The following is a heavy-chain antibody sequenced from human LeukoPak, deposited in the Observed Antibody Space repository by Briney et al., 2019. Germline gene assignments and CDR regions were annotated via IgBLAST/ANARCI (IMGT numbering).Heavy chain of an antibody. CDR1: GGSISSYY. CDR2: IHYSGST. Sequence: PSETLSLTCTVSGGSISSYYWSWIRQPPGKGLEWIGSIHYSGSTTYNPSLKSRVTISVDTSKNQFSLKLSSVTAADTAVYYCARPLGGTSTGFDYWGQGTLVTVSS. D-gene: IGHD2-2*01. J-gene: IGHJ4*02. V-gene: IGHV4-59*08. CDR3: ARPLGGTSTGFDY.